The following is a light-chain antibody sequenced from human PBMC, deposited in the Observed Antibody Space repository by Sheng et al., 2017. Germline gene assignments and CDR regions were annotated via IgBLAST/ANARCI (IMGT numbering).Light chain of an antibody. CDR1: ETITNH. CDR3: QQSYRPPYA. Sequence: DIQMTQSPSSLSASVGDRVTITCRASETITNHLNWYQQKPGRAPKLLILAASTLQSGVPSRFTGSESGTDFTLTISSLQPEDFATYYCQQSYRPPYAFGQGTKLEIK. CDR2: AAS. J-gene: IGKJ2*01. V-gene: IGKV1-39*01.